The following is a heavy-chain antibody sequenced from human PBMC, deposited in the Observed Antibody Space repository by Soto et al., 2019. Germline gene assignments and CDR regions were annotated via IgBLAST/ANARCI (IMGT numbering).Heavy chain of an antibody. V-gene: IGHV1-69*13. CDR2: IIPIFGTA. J-gene: IGHJ6*02. Sequence: GASVKVSCKASGGTFSSYAISWVRQAPGQGLEWMGGIIPIFGTANYAQKFQGRVTITADESTSTAYMELSSLRSEDTAVYYRARERDYDFWSGYHTNYYYGMDVWGQGTTVTVSS. CDR1: GGTFSSYA. CDR3: ARERDYDFWSGYHTNYYYGMDV. D-gene: IGHD3-3*01.